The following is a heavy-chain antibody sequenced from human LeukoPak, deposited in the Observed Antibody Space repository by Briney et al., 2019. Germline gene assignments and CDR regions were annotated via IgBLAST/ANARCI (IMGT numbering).Heavy chain of an antibody. CDR1: GFTFSSYG. CDR2: ISYDGSNK. D-gene: IGHD6-19*01. Sequence: PGRSLRLSCAASGFTFSSYGMHWVRQAPGKGLEWVAVISYDGSNKYYADSVKGRFTISRDNSKNTLYLQMNSLRAEDTAVYYCAKVGSGWYGSLTNRFDPWGQGTLVTVSS. J-gene: IGHJ5*02. CDR3: AKVGSGWYGSLTNRFDP. V-gene: IGHV3-30*18.